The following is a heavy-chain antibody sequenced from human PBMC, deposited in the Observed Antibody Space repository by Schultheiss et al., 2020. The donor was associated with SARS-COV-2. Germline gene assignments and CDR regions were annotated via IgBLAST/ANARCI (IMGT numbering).Heavy chain of an antibody. CDR3: ARGAHCGGDCLFDY. CDR2: ISSNGGST. CDR1: GFTFSSYV. D-gene: IGHD2-21*02. Sequence: GGSLRLSCAASGFTFSSYVMHWVRQAPGKGLEHVSVISSNGGSTDYADSVRGRFTISRDNSKNTLYLQMGSLRGEDMAVYYCARGAHCGGDCLFDYWGQGTLVTVSS. J-gene: IGHJ4*02. V-gene: IGHV3-64*02.